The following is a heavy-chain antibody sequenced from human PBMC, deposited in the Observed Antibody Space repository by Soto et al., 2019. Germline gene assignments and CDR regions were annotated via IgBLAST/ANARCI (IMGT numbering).Heavy chain of an antibody. J-gene: IGHJ6*02. CDR1: GYTFNRYY. Sequence: ASVKVSCKASGYTFNRYYIHWVRQAPGPGLEWLGWINPHTGGTSYAQKFQGRVTMTSDTSVSTASVELSRLRPDDTAVYYCARASQMVINPYYYSMDVWGQGTTVTVSS. D-gene: IGHD3-22*01. V-gene: IGHV1-2*02. CDR3: ARASQMVINPYYYSMDV. CDR2: INPHTGGT.